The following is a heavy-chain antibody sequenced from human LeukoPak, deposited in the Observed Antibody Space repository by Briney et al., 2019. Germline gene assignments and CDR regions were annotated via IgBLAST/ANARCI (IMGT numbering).Heavy chain of an antibody. D-gene: IGHD6-13*01. Sequence: GGSLRLSCAASGFTFSSYWMSWVRQAPGKGLEWVANIKQDGSEKYYVDPVKGRFTISRDNAKNSLYLQMNSLRAEDTTVYYCARENIISSWSGYYYYGMDVWGQGTTVTVSS. J-gene: IGHJ6*02. CDR2: IKQDGSEK. CDR1: GFTFSSYW. CDR3: ARENIISSWSGYYYYGMDV. V-gene: IGHV3-7*03.